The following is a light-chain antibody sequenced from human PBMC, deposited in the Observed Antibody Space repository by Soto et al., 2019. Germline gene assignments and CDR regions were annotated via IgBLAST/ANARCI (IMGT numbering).Light chain of an antibody. Sequence: QSVLTQPPSASGSPGQSVDISCTRTSSDVGGYNYVSWYQQHPGKAPKLMIYEVNKRPSGVPARFSGSKSGNTASLTVSGLQAEDEADYYCGSYAGSSSVFGTGTKVTV. V-gene: IGLV2-8*01. CDR3: GSYAGSSSV. CDR1: SSDVGGYNY. CDR2: EVN. J-gene: IGLJ1*01.